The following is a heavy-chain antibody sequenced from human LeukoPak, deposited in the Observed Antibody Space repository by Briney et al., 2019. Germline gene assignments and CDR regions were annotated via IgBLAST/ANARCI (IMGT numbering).Heavy chain of an antibody. CDR2: ISSSGSTI. D-gene: IGHD6-13*01. CDR3: ARLSYSSSWYHDY. J-gene: IGHJ4*02. Sequence: PGGSLRLSCAASGFTFSDCYMSWIRQAPGKGLEWVSYISSSGSTIYYADSVKGRFTISRDNAKNSLYLQMNSLRAEDTAVYYCARLSYSSSWYHDYWGQGTLVTVSS. CDR1: GFTFSDCY. V-gene: IGHV3-11*04.